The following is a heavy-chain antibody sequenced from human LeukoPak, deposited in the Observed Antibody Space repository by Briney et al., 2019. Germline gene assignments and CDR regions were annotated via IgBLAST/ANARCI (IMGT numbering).Heavy chain of an antibody. J-gene: IGHJ4*02. Sequence: QPGGSLRLSCAASGFTFDDYAMHWVRQAPGKGLEWVSGISWNSGSIGYADSVKGRFTISRDNAKNSLYLQMNSLRAEDTALYYCAKGLKRIAVAGYFDYWGQGTLVTVSS. CDR1: GFTFDDYA. V-gene: IGHV3-9*01. CDR3: AKGLKRIAVAGYFDY. D-gene: IGHD6-13*01. CDR2: ISWNSGSI.